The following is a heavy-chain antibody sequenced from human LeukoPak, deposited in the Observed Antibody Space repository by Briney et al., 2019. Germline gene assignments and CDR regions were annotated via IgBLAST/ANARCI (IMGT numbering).Heavy chain of an antibody. CDR3: AELGITLIGGV. CDR2: IRSSCRTI. D-gene: IGHD3-10*02. Sequence: HPGGSLRLSCAASGFTFRSYWMSGVPQAPGKGREWVSYIRSSCRTIYYADSVKGLFTISRDNAKNSLYMHMNSMRAQDTAVYYRAELGITLIGGVWGKGTTVTIS. J-gene: IGHJ6*03. CDR1: GFTFRSYW. V-gene: IGHV3-48*04.